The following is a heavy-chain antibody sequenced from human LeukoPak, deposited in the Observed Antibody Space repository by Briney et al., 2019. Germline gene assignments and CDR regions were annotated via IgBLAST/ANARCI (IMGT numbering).Heavy chain of an antibody. D-gene: IGHD6-19*01. J-gene: IGHJ4*02. V-gene: IGHV4-39*01. Sequence: SEPLSLTCTVSGGSISSSSYYWGWIRQPPGKGLEWIGSIYYSGSTYYNPSLKSRVTISVDTSKNQFSLKLSSVTAADTAVYYCAKTTVAAHEAFDYWGQGTLVTVSS. CDR2: IYYSGST. CDR3: AKTTVAAHEAFDY. CDR1: GGSISSSSYY.